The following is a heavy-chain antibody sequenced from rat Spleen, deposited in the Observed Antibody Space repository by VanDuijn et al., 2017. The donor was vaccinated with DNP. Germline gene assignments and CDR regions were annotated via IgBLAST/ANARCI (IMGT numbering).Heavy chain of an antibody. CDR2: ISYIGRT. J-gene: IGHJ2*01. V-gene: IGHV3-1*01. D-gene: IGHD1-11*01. CDR1: AYSITTHY. Sequence: EVQLQESGPGLVKPSQSLSLTCSVTAYSITTHYWGWIRKFPGNKMEWIGHISYIGRTTYNPTLKSRTSITRDTSKNQFFLQLNSVSTEDTATYYCARWRIGPHYFDYWGQGVMATVSS. CDR3: ARWRIGPHYFDY.